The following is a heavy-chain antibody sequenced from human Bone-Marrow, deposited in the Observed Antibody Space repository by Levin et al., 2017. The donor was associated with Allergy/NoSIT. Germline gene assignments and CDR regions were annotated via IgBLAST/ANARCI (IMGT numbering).Heavy chain of an antibody. Sequence: GESLKISCAASGFTFSSYWMHWVRQAPGKGLVWVSRINSDGSSTSYADSVKGRFTISRDNAKNTLYLQMNSLRAEDTAVYYCARVEIGSSSGGNYGMDVWGQGTTVTVSS. D-gene: IGHD6-6*01. CDR3: ARVEIGSSSGGNYGMDV. CDR2: INSDGSST. J-gene: IGHJ6*02. V-gene: IGHV3-74*01. CDR1: GFTFSSYW.